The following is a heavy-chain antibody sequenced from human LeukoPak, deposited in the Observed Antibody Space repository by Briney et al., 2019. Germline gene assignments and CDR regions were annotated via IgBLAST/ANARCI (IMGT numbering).Heavy chain of an antibody. V-gene: IGHV3-9*01. D-gene: IGHD2-15*01. CDR2: ISWNSGSI. CDR1: GFTFDDYA. J-gene: IGHJ6*03. CDR3: AKDRVLLIDYYMDV. Sequence: GGSLRLSCAASGFTFDDYAMHWVRQAPGMGLEWVSGISWNSGSIVYADSVKGRFTISRDNAKNSLYLQMNSLRTEDTALYYCAKDRVLLIDYYMDVWGTGTTVTVSS.